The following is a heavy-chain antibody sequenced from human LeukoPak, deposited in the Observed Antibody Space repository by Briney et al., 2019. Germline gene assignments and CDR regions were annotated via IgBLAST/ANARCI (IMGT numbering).Heavy chain of an antibody. D-gene: IGHD2-2*01. J-gene: IGHJ6*04. Sequence: GGSLRLSCAASGFTFSSYSMNWARQAPGKGLEWVSSISSSSSYIYYADSVKGRFTISRDNAKNSLYLQMNSLRAEDTAVYYCARDSTRGPYYYYYGMDVWGKGTTVTVSS. V-gene: IGHV3-21*01. CDR2: ISSSSSYI. CDR1: GFTFSSYS. CDR3: ARDSTRGPYYYYYGMDV.